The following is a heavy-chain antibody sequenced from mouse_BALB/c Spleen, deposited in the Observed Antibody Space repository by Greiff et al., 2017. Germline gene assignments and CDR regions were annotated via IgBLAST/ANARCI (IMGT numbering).Heavy chain of an antibody. CDR2: ISDGGSYT. J-gene: IGHJ4*01. V-gene: IGHV5-4*02. CDR1: GFTFSDYY. D-gene: IGHD2-4*01. CDR3: ACHYYDYPYAMDY. Sequence: EVKVVESGGGLVKPGGSLKLSCAASGFTFSDYYMYWVRQTPEKRLEWVATISDGGSYTYYPDSVKGRFTISRDNAKNNLYLQMSSLKSEDTAMYYCACHYYDYPYAMDYWGQGTSVTVSS.